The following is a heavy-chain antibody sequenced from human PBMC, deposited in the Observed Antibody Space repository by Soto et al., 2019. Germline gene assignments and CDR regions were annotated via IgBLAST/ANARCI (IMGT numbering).Heavy chain of an antibody. D-gene: IGHD3-10*02. J-gene: IGHJ6*02. CDR1: GGSISSSNW. Sequence: QVRLQESGPGLVKPSGTLSLTCAVSGGSISSSNWWSWVRQPPGKGLEWIGEIYHSGSTKYNPSLKSRVTISVDKSKNQFSLKLSSVTAADTAVYYCASVRGRYYYGMDVWGQGTTVTVSS. V-gene: IGHV4-4*02. CDR2: IYHSGST. CDR3: ASVRGRYYYGMDV.